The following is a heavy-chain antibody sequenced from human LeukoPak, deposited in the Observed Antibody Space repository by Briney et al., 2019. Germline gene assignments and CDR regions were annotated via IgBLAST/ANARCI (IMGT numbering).Heavy chain of an antibody. CDR3: ATLADPTGGAFDI. Sequence: GGSLRLSCAASGFTFSSYSMNWVRQAPGKGLEWVSSISSSSSYIYYADSVKGRFTISRDNAKNSLYPQMNSLRAEDTAVYYCATLADPTGGAFDIWGQGTMVTASS. CDR2: ISSSSSYI. CDR1: GFTFSSYS. J-gene: IGHJ3*02. D-gene: IGHD4-23*01. V-gene: IGHV3-21*01.